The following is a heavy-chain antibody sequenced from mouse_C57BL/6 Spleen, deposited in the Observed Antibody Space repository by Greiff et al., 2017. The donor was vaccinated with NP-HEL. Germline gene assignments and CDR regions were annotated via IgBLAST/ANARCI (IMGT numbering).Heavy chain of an antibody. Sequence: SGAELVKPGASVKLSCKASGYTFTEYTIHWVKQRSGQGLEWIGWFYPGSGSIKYHEKFKDKATLTADKSSSTVYMELSRLTSEDSAVYFCARHEEVLRYPSYFDYWGQGTTLTVSS. CDR3: ARHEEVLRYPSYFDY. D-gene: IGHD1-1*01. V-gene: IGHV1-62-2*01. CDR2: FYPGSGSI. CDR1: GYTFTEYT. J-gene: IGHJ2*01.